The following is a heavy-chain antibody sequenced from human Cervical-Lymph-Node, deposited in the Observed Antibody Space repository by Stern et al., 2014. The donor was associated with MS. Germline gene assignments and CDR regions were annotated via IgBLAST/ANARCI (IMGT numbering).Heavy chain of an antibody. V-gene: IGHV3-9*01. D-gene: IGHD3-22*01. CDR2: LSWNSGTI. CDR1: GFIFDDYA. J-gene: IGHJ4*02. Sequence: VQLVESGGGLVQPGRSLRLSCAASGFIFDDYAMYWVRQPPGKGLECVSGLSWNSGTIDYADSVKGRFTISSDNAKNSLDLGMNSLRADDTALYYWAKGWSSGSHNSVDYWGQGPLVTVPS. CDR3: AKGWSSGSHNSVDY.